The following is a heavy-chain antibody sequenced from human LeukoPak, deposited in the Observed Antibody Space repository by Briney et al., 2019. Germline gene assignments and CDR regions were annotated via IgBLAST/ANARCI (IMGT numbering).Heavy chain of an antibody. CDR2: ISWNSGSI. CDR1: GFTFDDYA. Sequence: GGSLRLSCAASGFTFDDYAMHWVRQAPGKGLEWVSGISWNSGSIGYADSVKGRFTISRDNAKNSLYLQMNSLRAEDTALYYCAKDMFHGSSWYWFDPWGQGTLVTVSS. V-gene: IGHV3-9*01. D-gene: IGHD6-13*01. J-gene: IGHJ5*02. CDR3: AKDMFHGSSWYWFDP.